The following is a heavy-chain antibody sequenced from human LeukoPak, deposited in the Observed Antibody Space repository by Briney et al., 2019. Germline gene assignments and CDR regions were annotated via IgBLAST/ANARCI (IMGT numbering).Heavy chain of an antibody. CDR2: IRSKAYGGTT. CDR3: ARARTGSRFLDWFLPPEDY. CDR1: GFTFGDHA. J-gene: IGHJ4*02. V-gene: IGHV3-49*04. D-gene: IGHD3/OR15-3a*01. Sequence: GGSLRLSCTASGFTFGDHAMTWVRQAPGKGLEWVGFIRSKAYGGTTEYAASVKGRFTISRDDFKSIAYLQMNSLKTEDTAVYYCARARTGSRFLDWFLPPEDYWGQGNLVTVSS.